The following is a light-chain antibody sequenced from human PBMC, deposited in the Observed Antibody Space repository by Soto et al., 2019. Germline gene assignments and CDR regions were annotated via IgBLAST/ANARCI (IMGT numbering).Light chain of an antibody. V-gene: IGKV3-11*01. Sequence: EIVLTQYPATLSLSPGESATLSCRASQSVSSYLAWYQQKPGQAPRLLIYDASNRATGIPARFSGSGSGTDFTLTISSLEPEDFAVYYCQQRSNWPPLTFGGGTKVEIK. CDR3: QQRSNWPPLT. CDR2: DAS. CDR1: QSVSSY. J-gene: IGKJ4*01.